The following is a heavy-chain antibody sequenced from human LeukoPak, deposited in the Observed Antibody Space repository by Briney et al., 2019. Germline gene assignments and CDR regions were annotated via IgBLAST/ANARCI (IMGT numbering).Heavy chain of an antibody. J-gene: IGHJ6*02. V-gene: IGHV3-74*01. Sequence: LAGGSLRLSCAAPGFTFSAYWMRWVRQAPGKGLVWVSFIKPDGSRTNYADSVKDRFIISRDNAKNTLYLQMYNLRADDTAVYYCARENYWAMDVSGQGTTVTVSS. CDR2: IKPDGSRT. CDR1: GFTFSAYW. D-gene: IGHD2-8*02. CDR3: ARENYWAMDV.